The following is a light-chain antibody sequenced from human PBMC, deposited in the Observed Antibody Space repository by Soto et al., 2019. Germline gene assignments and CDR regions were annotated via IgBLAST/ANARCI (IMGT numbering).Light chain of an antibody. CDR1: SSDVGGYNY. CDR3: TSYAGSNNYV. CDR2: EVS. V-gene: IGLV2-8*01. J-gene: IGLJ1*01. Sequence: QSVLTQPPSASGSHGQSVTISCTGTSSDVGGYNYVSWYQQHPGKAPKLIISEVSKRPSGVPDRFSGSKSGNTASLTVSGLQAEDEADYYCTSYAGSNNYVFGTGTKLTVL.